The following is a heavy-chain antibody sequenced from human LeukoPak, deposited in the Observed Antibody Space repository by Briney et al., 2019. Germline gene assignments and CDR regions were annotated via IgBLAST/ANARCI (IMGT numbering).Heavy chain of an antibody. D-gene: IGHD5/OR15-5a*01. J-gene: IGHJ5*02. V-gene: IGHV3-21*01. Sequence: GGSLRLSCAASGFTFSSYSMNWVRQAPGKGLEWVSSISSSSSYIYYADSVKGRFTISRDNAKNSLYLQMNSLRAEDTAVYYCARDLSGRHTWFDPWGRGTLVTVSS. CDR1: GFTFSSYS. CDR2: ISSSSSYI. CDR3: ARDLSGRHTWFDP.